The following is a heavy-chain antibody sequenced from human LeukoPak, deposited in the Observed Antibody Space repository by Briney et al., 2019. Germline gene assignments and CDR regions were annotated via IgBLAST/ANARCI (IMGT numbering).Heavy chain of an antibody. Sequence: GGSLRLSCAVSGFTFSSYGMHWVRQAPGKGLEWVAVISYDGSNKYYADSVKGRFTISRDNSKNTLYLQMNSLRAEDTAVYYCARRGTVTTDYYYYGMDVWGQGTTVTVSS. CDR3: ARRGTVTTDYYYYGMDV. J-gene: IGHJ6*02. CDR2: ISYDGSNK. V-gene: IGHV3-30*03. CDR1: GFTFSSYG. D-gene: IGHD4-17*01.